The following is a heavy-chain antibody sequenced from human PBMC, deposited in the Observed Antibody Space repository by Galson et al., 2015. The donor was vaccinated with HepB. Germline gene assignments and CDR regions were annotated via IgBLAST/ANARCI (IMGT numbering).Heavy chain of an antibody. CDR3: ARDFAAPYGDYARGADH. J-gene: IGHJ4*02. Sequence: SLRLSCAASGFTFSTYGMHWVRQAPGKGLEWVATIWYDGSNKYYAVSVQGRFTISRDNSENTLYLQMNSLRAEDTAVYYCARDFAAPYGDYARGADHWGQGALVTVSS. V-gene: IGHV3-33*08. CDR2: IWYDGSNK. CDR1: GFTFSTYG. D-gene: IGHD4-17*01.